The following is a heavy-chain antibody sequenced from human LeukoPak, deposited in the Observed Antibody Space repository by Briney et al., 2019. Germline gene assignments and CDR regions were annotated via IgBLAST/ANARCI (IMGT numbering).Heavy chain of an antibody. V-gene: IGHV1-69*13. J-gene: IGHJ6*02. D-gene: IGHD2-21*02. CDR3: ATGKLPCGGDCYLYYYYYGMDV. CDR1: GGTFSSYA. CDR2: IIHIFGTA. Sequence: ASVKVSCKASGGTFSSYAISWVRQAPGQGLEWMGGIIHIFGTANYAQKFQGRVTITADESTSTAYMELSSLRSEDTAVYYCATGKLPCGGDCYLYYYYYGMDVWGQGTTVTVSS.